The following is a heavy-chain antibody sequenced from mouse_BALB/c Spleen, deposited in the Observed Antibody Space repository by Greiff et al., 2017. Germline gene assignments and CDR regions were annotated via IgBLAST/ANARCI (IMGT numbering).Heavy chain of an antibody. V-gene: IGHV1-62-2*01. Sequence: VKLMESGAGLVKPGASVKLSCKASGYTFTEYIIHWVKQRSGQGLEWIGWFYPGSGSIKYNEKFKDKATLTADKSSSTVYMELSRLTSEDSAVYFCARHEDYYGYFDYWGQGTTLTVSS. CDR1: GYTFTEYI. CDR2: FYPGSGSI. J-gene: IGHJ2*01. CDR3: ARHEDYYGYFDY. D-gene: IGHD1-1*01.